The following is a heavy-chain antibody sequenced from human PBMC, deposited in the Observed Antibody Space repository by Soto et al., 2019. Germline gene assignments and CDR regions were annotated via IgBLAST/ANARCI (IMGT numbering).Heavy chain of an antibody. CDR2: INPSGGST. J-gene: IGHJ4*02. CDR3: ASSSSSYSGSFDY. D-gene: IGHD1-26*01. Sequence: ASVKVSCKASGHTFTSYYMHWVRQAPGQGLEWMGVINPSGGSTSYAQKFQGRVTMTRDTSTSTVYMELSSLRSEDTAVYYCASSSSSYSGSFDYWGQGTLVTVSS. V-gene: IGHV1-46*03. CDR1: GHTFTSYY.